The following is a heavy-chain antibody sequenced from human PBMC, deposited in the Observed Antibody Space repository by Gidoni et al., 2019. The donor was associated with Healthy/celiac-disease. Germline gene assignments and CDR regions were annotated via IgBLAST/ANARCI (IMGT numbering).Heavy chain of an antibody. CDR1: GYTVTSYD. CDR2: MNPNSGNT. Sequence: QVQLVQSGAEVKKPGASVKVSCKASGYTVTSYDINWVRQATGQGLEWMGWMNPNSGNTGYAQKFQGRVTMTRNTSISTAYMELSSLRSEDTAVYYCARGLAAYYYYYMDVWGKGTTVTVSS. CDR3: ARGLAAYYYYYMDV. J-gene: IGHJ6*03. V-gene: IGHV1-8*01.